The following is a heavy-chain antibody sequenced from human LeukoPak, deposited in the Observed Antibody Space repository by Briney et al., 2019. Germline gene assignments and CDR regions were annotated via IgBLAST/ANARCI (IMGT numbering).Heavy chain of an antibody. V-gene: IGHV3-33*08. J-gene: IGHJ3*02. Sequence: GGSLRLSCAASGFTFSGYGMHWVRQAPGKGLEWVAIIWYDGSNKYYADSVKGRFTISRDNSKNTLYLQMNSLRAEDTAVYYCASKTPRYSSSWFDAFDIWGQGTMVTVSS. D-gene: IGHD6-13*01. CDR3: ASKTPRYSSSWFDAFDI. CDR1: GFTFSGYG. CDR2: IWYDGSNK.